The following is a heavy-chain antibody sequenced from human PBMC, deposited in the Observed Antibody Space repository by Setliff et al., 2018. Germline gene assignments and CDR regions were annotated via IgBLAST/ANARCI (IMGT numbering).Heavy chain of an antibody. V-gene: IGHV4-34*12. Sequence: PSETLSLTCAVYGGSFSGYYWSWIRQPPGKRLEWIGEIIHSGSTNYNPSLKSRVTISMDTSKNQFPLKVSSVTAADTAMYYCARSFSRREKFLLDYWGQGALVTVSS. CDR2: IIHSGST. CDR1: GGSFSGYY. CDR3: ARSFSRREKFLLDY. J-gene: IGHJ4*02.